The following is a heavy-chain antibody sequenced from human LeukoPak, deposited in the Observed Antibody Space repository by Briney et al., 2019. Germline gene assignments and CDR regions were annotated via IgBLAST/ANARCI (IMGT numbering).Heavy chain of an antibody. V-gene: IGHV1-2*02. J-gene: IGHJ5*02. D-gene: IGHD4-17*01. CDR2: INPNSGGT. CDR3: ARDSAVTKRNWFDP. CDR1: GYTFTGYY. Sequence: ASVKVSCKASGYTFTGYYMPWVRQAPGQGLEWMGWINPNSGGTNYAQKFQGRVTMTRDTSISTAYMELSRLRSDDTAVYYCARDSAVTKRNWFDPWGQGTLVTVSS.